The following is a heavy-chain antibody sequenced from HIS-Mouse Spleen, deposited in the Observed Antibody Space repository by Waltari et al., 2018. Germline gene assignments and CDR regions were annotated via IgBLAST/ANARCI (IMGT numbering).Heavy chain of an antibody. D-gene: IGHD1-26*01. V-gene: IGHV3-30-3*01. CDR2: ISYDGSNK. CDR1: GFTFSSYA. J-gene: IGHJ4*02. CDR3: ARDPELYSGSYYFDY. Sequence: QVQLVESGGGVVQPGRSLRLSCAASGFTFSSYAMHWVRQAPGKGLEWVAVISYDGSNKYYADSVKGRFTISRDNSKNTLYLQMNSLRAEDTAVYYCARDPELYSGSYYFDYWGQGTLVTVSS.